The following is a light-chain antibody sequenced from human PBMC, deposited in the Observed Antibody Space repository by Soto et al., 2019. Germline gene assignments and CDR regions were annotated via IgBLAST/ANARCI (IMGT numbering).Light chain of an antibody. Sequence: QSALTQPASVSGSPGQSITISCTGSSSDVGAYNYVSWYQQFPGKAPTLMIFEVNDRPSGVSNRFSGSKSGNTASLTISGLQTEDEADYYCCSYRSDNTWVFGGGTKVTVL. CDR2: EVN. V-gene: IGLV2-14*01. CDR3: CSYRSDNTWV. J-gene: IGLJ3*02. CDR1: SSDVGAYNY.